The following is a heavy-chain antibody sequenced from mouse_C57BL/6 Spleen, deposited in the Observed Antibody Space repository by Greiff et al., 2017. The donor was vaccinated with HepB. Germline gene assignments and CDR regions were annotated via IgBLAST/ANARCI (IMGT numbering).Heavy chain of an antibody. CDR2: IWRGGST. CDR3: AISIYDGYTWFSY. V-gene: IGHV2-5*01. D-gene: IGHD2-3*01. CDR1: GFSLTSYG. J-gene: IGHJ3*01. Sequence: QVQLQQSGPGLVQPSQSLSITCTVSGFSLTSYGVHWVRQSPGKGLEWLGVIWRGGSTDYNAAFMSRLGITKDNSKSQVFFKMNSLQADDTAIYYCAISIYDGYTWFSYWGQGTLVTVAA.